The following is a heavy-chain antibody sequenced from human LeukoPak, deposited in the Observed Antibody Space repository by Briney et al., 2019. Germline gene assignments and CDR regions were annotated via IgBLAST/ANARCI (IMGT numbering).Heavy chain of an antibody. D-gene: IGHD6-13*01. CDR1: GFTFSSYV. CDR3: VKDSDELIAAVYNWFDP. CDR2: ISYDGSNE. J-gene: IGHJ5*02. V-gene: IGHV3-30*04. Sequence: GGSLRLSCAASGFTFSSYVMHWVRQAPGKGLEWVAIISYDGSNEYYADSVKGRFTISRDNSKNTLYLQMNSLRAADTAVYYCVKDSDELIAAVYNWFDPWGQGTQVTVSS.